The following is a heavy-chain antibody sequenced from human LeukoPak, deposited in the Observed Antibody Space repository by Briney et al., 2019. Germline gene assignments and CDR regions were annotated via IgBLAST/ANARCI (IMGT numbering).Heavy chain of an antibody. D-gene: IGHD2-8*01. CDR3: ARASGILYHQSVFDY. J-gene: IGHJ4*02. CDR2: IKQDGSEK. Sequence: PGGSLRLSCAASGFIFSSYWMSWVRQAPGKGLEWVANIKQDGSEKYYVDSVKGRFTISRDNAKNSLYLQMNSLRAEDTAVYYCARASGILYHQSVFDYWGQGTLVTVSS. CDR1: GFIFSSYW. V-gene: IGHV3-7*01.